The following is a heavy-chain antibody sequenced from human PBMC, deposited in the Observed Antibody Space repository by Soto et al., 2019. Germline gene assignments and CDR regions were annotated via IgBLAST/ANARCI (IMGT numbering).Heavy chain of an antibody. Sequence: GGSLRLSCAASGFTFSSYAMHWVRQAPGKGLEWVAVISYDGSNKYYADSVKGRFTISRDNSKKTLYLQMNSLRAEDTAVYYCASSLTTVPYWGQGTLVTVSS. CDR3: ASSLTTVPY. J-gene: IGHJ4*02. CDR2: ISYDGSNK. D-gene: IGHD4-17*01. V-gene: IGHV3-30-3*01. CDR1: GFTFSSYA.